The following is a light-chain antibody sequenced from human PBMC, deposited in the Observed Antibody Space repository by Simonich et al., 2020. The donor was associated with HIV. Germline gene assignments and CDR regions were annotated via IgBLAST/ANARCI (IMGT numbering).Light chain of an antibody. CDR3: HQYHEWPLF. CDR1: QSVSSN. J-gene: IGKJ2*01. Sequence: EIVMTQSPGTLSVSPGERATLSCRASQSVSSNLAWYQQKPGQAPRLLIYGASSRATGIPARFSGSGSGTEFTLTISRLEPEDFAVYYCHQYHEWPLFFGQGTKLEIK. CDR2: GAS. V-gene: IGKV3-15*01.